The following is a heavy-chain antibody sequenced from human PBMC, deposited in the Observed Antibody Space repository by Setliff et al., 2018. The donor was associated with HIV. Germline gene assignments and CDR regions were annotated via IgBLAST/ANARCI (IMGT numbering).Heavy chain of an antibody. CDR3: VRGGTGWLRGLFDY. D-gene: IGHD5-12*01. Sequence: SETLSLTCTVSGASLSNYYWSWIRQSPRWGLEWIGYVHTSGSSNYNLSLKSRATISVDTSTNQFSLKLTSLTAADTAVYYCVRGGTGWLRGLFDYWGRGILVTVSS. CDR1: GASLSNYY. V-gene: IGHV4-4*08. CDR2: VHTSGSS. J-gene: IGHJ4*02.